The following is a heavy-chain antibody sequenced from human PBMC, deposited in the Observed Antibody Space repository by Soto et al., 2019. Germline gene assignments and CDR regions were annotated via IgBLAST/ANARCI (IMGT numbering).Heavy chain of an antibody. CDR3: ARDKGRSPLDY. Sequence: EVQLVESGGGLVQPGGSLRLSCAASGFTFSSYSMNWVRQAPGKGLEWVSYISSSSSTIYYADSVKGRFTISRDNAENLGYLQLNSLRAEDTAVYYCARDKGRSPLDYWGQGTLVTVSS. D-gene: IGHD2-15*01. J-gene: IGHJ4*02. CDR1: GFTFSSYS. V-gene: IGHV3-48*01. CDR2: ISSSSSTI.